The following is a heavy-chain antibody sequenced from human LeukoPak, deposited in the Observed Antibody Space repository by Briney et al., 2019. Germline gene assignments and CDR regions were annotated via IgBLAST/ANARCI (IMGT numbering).Heavy chain of an antibody. J-gene: IGHJ4*02. D-gene: IGHD4-17*01. V-gene: IGHV4-4*07. CDR1: GGSISSYC. CDR3: AREAFAVTPFDY. Sequence: SETLSLPCTVSGGSISSYCWSWIRQPAGKGLEWIGRIYTSGSTNYNPSLKSRVTISVDKSKNQFSLKLSSVTAADTAVYYCAREAFAVTPFDYWGQGTLVTVSS. CDR2: IYTSGST.